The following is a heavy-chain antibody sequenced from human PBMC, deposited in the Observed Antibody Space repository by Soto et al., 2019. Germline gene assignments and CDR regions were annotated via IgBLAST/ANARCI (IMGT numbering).Heavy chain of an antibody. Sequence: WGSLRLSCAASGFTFVNAWIILFRQAPGKGREWVGRIKSKTDGGTTDYAAPVKGRFTISRDDSKNTLFLQMNSLKTEDTAVYYCTTDDPINKNWGQGTLVTVSS. CDR2: IKSKTDGGTT. J-gene: IGHJ4*02. V-gene: IGHV3-15*01. CDR3: TTDDPINKN. CDR1: GFTFVNAW.